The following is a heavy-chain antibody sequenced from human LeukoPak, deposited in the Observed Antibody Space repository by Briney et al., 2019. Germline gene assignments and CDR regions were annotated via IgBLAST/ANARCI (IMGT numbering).Heavy chain of an antibody. CDR2: IIPNSGGT. Sequence: ASVKVSCKASGYTFTGYYMHWVRQAPGQGLEWMGWIIPNSGGTNYAQKFQGRVTMTRDTSTSTAYMELRRLSSDDTAVYYCARGTVASSSWCVVDYWGQGTLVSVSS. J-gene: IGHJ4*02. CDR1: GYTFTGYY. D-gene: IGHD6-13*01. CDR3: ARGTVASSSWCVVDY. V-gene: IGHV1-2*02.